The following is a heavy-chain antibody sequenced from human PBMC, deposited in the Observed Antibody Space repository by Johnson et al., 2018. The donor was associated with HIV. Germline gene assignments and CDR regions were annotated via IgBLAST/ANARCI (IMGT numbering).Heavy chain of an antibody. CDR2: INWNGVST. D-gene: IGHD2-8*02. Sequence: VQLVESGGGVVRPGGSLRLSCAASGFTFDDYGMSWVRQAPGKGLEWVSGINWNGVSTGYADSVKGRFTISRDNAKNSLYLQMNSLRAEDTALYYCARDLAYGDIVLVSAFDIWGQGTMVTVSS. V-gene: IGHV3-20*04. J-gene: IGHJ3*02. CDR3: ARDLAYGDIVLVSAFDI. CDR1: GFTFDDYG.